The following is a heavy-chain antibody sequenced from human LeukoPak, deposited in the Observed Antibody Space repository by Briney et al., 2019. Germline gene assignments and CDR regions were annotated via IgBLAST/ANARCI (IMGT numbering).Heavy chain of an antibody. V-gene: IGHV3-64*01. CDR2: ISSKGETT. J-gene: IGHJ3*02. D-gene: IGHD6-19*01. Sequence: PGGSLRLSCAASGITFSSYAMHWVRQAPGKGLECVSVISSKGETTNYANSVKGRFTVSRDNSKNTLYLQMESLRAEDMAVYYCARDPSSSGRYGAFDIWGQGTMVTVSS. CDR1: GITFSSYA. CDR3: ARDPSSSGRYGAFDI.